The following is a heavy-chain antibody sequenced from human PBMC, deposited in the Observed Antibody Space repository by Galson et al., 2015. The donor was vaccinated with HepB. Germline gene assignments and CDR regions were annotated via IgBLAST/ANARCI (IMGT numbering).Heavy chain of an antibody. V-gene: IGHV4-59*01. D-gene: IGHD6-19*01. CDR2: IYYSGST. J-gene: IGHJ6*02. CDR3: AREGWRYYYYGMDV. CDR1: GGSISSYY. Sequence: SETLSLTCTVSGGSISSYYWSWIRQPPGKGLEWIGYIYYSGSTNYNPSLKSRVTISVDTSKNQFSLKLSSVTAADTAVYYCAREGWRYYYYGMDVWGQGTTVTVSS.